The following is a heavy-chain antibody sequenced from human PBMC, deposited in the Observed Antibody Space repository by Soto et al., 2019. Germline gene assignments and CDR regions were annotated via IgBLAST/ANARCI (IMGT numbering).Heavy chain of an antibody. D-gene: IGHD3-22*01. Sequence: PGGSLRLSCAASGFTFSSYAMHWVRQAPGKGLEWVAVISYDGSNKYYADSVKGRFTISRDNSKNTLYLQMNSLRAEDTAVYYCARDLEAYYDSSGYTLWGQGTLVTVYS. CDR2: ISYDGSNK. CDR3: ARDLEAYYDSSGYTL. J-gene: IGHJ4*02. V-gene: IGHV3-30-3*01. CDR1: GFTFSSYA.